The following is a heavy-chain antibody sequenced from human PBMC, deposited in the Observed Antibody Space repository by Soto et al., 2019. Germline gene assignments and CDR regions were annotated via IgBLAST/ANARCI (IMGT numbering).Heavy chain of an antibody. J-gene: IGHJ5*02. Sequence: NPSETLSLPCTVSANTISSYFTCFFRKPPRKGLEWFGDIYYSGITKYSPSLKSRVTISVDTSKNQFSVKLSSVTAADPAVYYCARDSGSGSYSYNYFDPWGQGTLVTVSS. CDR2: IYYSGIT. D-gene: IGHD3-10*01. CDR1: ANTISSYF. V-gene: IGHV4-59*01. CDR3: ARDSGSGSYSYNYFDP.